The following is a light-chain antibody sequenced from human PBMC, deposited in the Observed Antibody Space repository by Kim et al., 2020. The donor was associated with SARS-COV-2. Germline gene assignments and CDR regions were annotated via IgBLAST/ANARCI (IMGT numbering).Light chain of an antibody. CDR2: GRN. Sequence: SSELTQDPAVSVALGQTVRITCQGDSLRNFYASWYQQRSGQAPLLVIYGRNNRPSGIPDRFSGSNSENTASLTITGAQPEDEADYYCYSRHSSCHLWVFG. V-gene: IGLV3-19*01. J-gene: IGLJ3*02. CDR1: SLRNFY. CDR3: YSRHSSCHLWV.